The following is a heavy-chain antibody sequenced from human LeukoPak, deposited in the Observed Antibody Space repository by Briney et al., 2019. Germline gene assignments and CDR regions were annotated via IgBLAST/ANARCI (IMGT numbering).Heavy chain of an antibody. CDR3: VTFHRWDAFDF. D-gene: IGHD1-20*01. CDR2: INPSDGST. J-gene: IGHJ3*01. Sequence: ASVKVSCKASGYTFTDYYMHWVRQATGQGLEWMGIINPSDGSTNYAQKFQSRVTMTRDTSTSTVYMEVSSLRSEDTAVYYCVTFHRWDAFDFWGQGTLVTVSS. V-gene: IGHV1-46*01. CDR1: GYTFTDYY.